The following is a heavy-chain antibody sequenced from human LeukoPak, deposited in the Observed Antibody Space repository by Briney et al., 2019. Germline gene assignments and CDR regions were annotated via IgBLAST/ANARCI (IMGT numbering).Heavy chain of an antibody. J-gene: IGHJ3*02. CDR1: GFTFSSSG. Sequence: GGSLRLSCAASGFTFSSSGMHWVRQAPGKGLEWVTSIRYDGSNQYYADSVKGRFTISRDNSKNTLYLQMISLRAEDTAVYYCATDYRGAFDIWGQGTMVTVSS. V-gene: IGHV3-30*02. CDR3: ATDYRGAFDI. D-gene: IGHD4-11*01. CDR2: IRYDGSNQ.